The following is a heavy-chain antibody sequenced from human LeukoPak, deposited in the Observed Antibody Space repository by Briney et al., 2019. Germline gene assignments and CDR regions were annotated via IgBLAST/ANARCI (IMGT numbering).Heavy chain of an antibody. CDR2: INGDSGDT. J-gene: IGHJ4*02. CDR1: GYTFTDYY. V-gene: IGHV1-2*02. D-gene: IGHD3-3*01. CDR3: ARVQTTGLLEWLY. Sequence: ASVKVSCKALGYTFTDYYMHWVRQAPGQGLEWMGWINGDSGDTKYAQKFQGRVTMTRDTSISTAYMELSRLRSDDTAIYYCARVQTTGLLEWLYWGQGALVTVSS.